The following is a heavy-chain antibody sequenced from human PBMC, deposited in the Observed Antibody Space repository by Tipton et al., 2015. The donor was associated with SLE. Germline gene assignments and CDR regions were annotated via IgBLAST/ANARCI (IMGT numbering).Heavy chain of an antibody. CDR1: GGSISSGGYY. J-gene: IGHJ4*02. D-gene: IGHD3-22*01. V-gene: IGHV4-61*08. CDR2: IYYSGST. Sequence: TLSLTCTVSGGSISSGGYYWSWIRQPPGKGLEWIGYIYYSGSTNYNPSLKSRVTISVDTSKNQFSLKLSSVTAADTAVYYCARIGSYYYDSSGYWVDYWGQGTLVTVSS. CDR3: ARIGSYYYDSSGYWVDY.